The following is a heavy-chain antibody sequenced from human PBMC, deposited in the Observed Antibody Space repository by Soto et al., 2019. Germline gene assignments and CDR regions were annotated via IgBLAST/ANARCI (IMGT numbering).Heavy chain of an antibody. CDR2: IYSGGST. V-gene: IGHV3-66*01. CDR3: ARVEIGSGWYENFIDAFDI. Sequence: EVQLVESGGGLVQPGGSLRLSCAASGFTVSSNYMSWVRQAPGKGLEWVSVIYSGGSTYYADSVKGRFTISRDNSKNTLYLQMNRLRAEDTAVYYCARVEIGSGWYENFIDAFDIWGQGTMVTVSS. CDR1: GFTVSSNY. J-gene: IGHJ3*02. D-gene: IGHD6-19*01.